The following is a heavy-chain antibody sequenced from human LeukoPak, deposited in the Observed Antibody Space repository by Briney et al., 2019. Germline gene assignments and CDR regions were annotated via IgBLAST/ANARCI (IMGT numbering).Heavy chain of an antibody. Sequence: GGSLRLSCAASGFTFSSYAMHWVRQAPGKGLEWVAVISYDGSNKYYADSVKGRFTISRDNSKNTLYLQMGSLRAEDMAVYYCARGSYYSGGSCYSAYWGQGTLVTVSS. V-gene: IGHV3-30*14. CDR3: ARGSYYSGGSCYSAY. CDR2: ISYDGSNK. CDR1: GFTFSSYA. D-gene: IGHD2-15*01. J-gene: IGHJ4*02.